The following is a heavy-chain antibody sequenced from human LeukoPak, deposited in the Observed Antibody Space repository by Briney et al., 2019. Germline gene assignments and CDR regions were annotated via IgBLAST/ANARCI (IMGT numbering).Heavy chain of an antibody. CDR1: GYTFTSYD. J-gene: IGHJ4*02. CDR2: MNPNSGNT. V-gene: IGHV1-8*01. CDR3: ARGFPPYSSSSEEVDY. Sequence: ASVKVSCKASGYTFTSYDINWVRQATGQRLEWMGWMNPNSGNTGYAQKFQGRVTMTRNTSISTAYMELSSLRSKDTAVYYCARGFPPYSSSSEEVDYWGQGTLVTASS. D-gene: IGHD6-6*01.